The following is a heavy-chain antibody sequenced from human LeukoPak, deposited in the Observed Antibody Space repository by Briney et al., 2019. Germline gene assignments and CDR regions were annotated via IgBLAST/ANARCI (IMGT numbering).Heavy chain of an antibody. D-gene: IGHD4-23*01. J-gene: IGHJ4*02. CDR3: ARAVVRAQTNSLGFDY. V-gene: IGHV1-24*01. CDR2: FDPEDGET. Sequence: GASVKVSCKVSGYTLTELSMHWVRQAPGKGLEWMGGFDPEDGETIYAQKFQGRVTMTEDTSTDTAYMELSSLRSEDTAVYYCARAVVRAQTNSLGFDYWGQGTLVTVSS. CDR1: GYTLTELS.